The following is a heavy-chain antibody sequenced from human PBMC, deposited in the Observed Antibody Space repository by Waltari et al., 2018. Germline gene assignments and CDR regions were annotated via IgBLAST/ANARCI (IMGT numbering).Heavy chain of an antibody. Sequence: QVQLVESGGGVVQPGRSLRLSCAASGFTFSSYGMHWVRQAPGKGLEWVAVIWYDGSNKYYADSVKGRFTISRDNSKNTLYLQMNSLRAEDTAVYYCAKVAVAGEYYFDYWGQGTLVTVSS. CDR1: GFTFSSYG. D-gene: IGHD6-19*01. J-gene: IGHJ4*02. V-gene: IGHV3-33*06. CDR3: AKVAVAGEYYFDY. CDR2: IWYDGSNK.